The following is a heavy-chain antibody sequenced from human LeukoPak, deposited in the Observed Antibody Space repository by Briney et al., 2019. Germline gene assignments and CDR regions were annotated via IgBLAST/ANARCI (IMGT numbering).Heavy chain of an antibody. J-gene: IGHJ1*01. D-gene: IGHD3-16*01. CDR2: ISDSGST. CDR3: ARDRSRLGEYSP. Sequence: PSETLSLTCSVSGDSISGYYWSWIRHPPRKGMEWIAYISDSGSTNSNPSLRSRVTMSRATSKNQFSLKVTSVTAADTAVYYRARDRSRLGEYSPWGQGTLVTVSS. CDR1: GDSISGYY. V-gene: IGHV4-59*01.